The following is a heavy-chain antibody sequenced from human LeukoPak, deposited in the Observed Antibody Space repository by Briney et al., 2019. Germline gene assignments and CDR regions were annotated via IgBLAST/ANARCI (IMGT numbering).Heavy chain of an antibody. D-gene: IGHD5-18*01. CDR1: GDSVSSNSAA. CDR3: ARDPDTAMVRGGVFDY. CDR2: TYYRSKWYN. J-gene: IGHJ4*02. Sequence: SQTLSLTCAISGDSVSSNSAAWNWIRQSPSRGLEWLGRTYYRSKWYNDYAVSVKSRITINPDTSKNQFSLQLNSVTPEDTAVYYCARDPDTAMVRGGVFDYWGQGTLVTLSS. V-gene: IGHV6-1*01.